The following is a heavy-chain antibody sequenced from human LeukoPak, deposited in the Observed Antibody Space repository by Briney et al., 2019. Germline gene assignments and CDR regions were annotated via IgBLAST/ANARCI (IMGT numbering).Heavy chain of an antibody. CDR1: GFTFSSYA. CDR2: ISGSGGST. Sequence: GGSLRLSCAASGFTFSSYAMSWVRQAPGKGLEWVSAISGSGGSTYYADSVKGRFTISRDNSKNTLYLQMNSLRAEDTAVYYCAKDSRCSSTSCPDYYYGMDVWGQGTTVTVSS. V-gene: IGHV3-23*01. D-gene: IGHD2-2*01. CDR3: AKDSRCSSTSCPDYYYGMDV. J-gene: IGHJ6*02.